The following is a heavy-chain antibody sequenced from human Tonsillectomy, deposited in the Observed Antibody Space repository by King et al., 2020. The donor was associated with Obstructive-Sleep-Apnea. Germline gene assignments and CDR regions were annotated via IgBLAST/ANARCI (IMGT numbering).Heavy chain of an antibody. J-gene: IGHJ4*02. Sequence: VQLVESGAEVKKPGASVKVSCKASGYIFTSYGISWVRQAPGQGLEWMGWISVYNGNTNYAQRLQGRVTMTTDTSTSTAYMELRSLRSDDTAVYYCARLGSERSGWFNGRRDYFDYWGQGTLVTVSS. D-gene: IGHD6-19*01. CDR1: GYIFTSYG. CDR2: ISVYNGNT. V-gene: IGHV1-18*04. CDR3: ARLGSERSGWFNGRRDYFDY.